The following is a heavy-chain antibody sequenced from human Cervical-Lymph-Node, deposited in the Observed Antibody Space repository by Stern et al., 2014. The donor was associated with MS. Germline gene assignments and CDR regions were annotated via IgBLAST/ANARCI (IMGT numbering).Heavy chain of an antibody. J-gene: IGHJ5*01. V-gene: IGHV3-11*01. CDR2: IRGSGDAI. D-gene: IGHD3-3*01. CDR1: GFTFSEYY. CDR3: ARSDFWNAYYAYS. Sequence: VQLVESGGDLVKPGGSLRLSCAASGFTFSEYYMNWIRQAPGKGLEWVSYIRGSGDAIFYADSVKGRFTISRDNAKNSLYLQMNSLRVEDTAVYFCARSDFWNAYYAYSWGQGTLVTVSS.